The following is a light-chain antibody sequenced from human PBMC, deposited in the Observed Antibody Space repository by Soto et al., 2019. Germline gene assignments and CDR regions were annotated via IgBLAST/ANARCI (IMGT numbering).Light chain of an antibody. V-gene: IGLV2-14*01. CDR3: SSYASSSTLHV. CDR2: EVS. CDR1: SSDVGAYNY. Sequence: QSVLTQPASVSGSPGQSITISCTGTSSDVGAYNYVSWYQQHPGKAPKLMIYEVSNRPSGVSNRLSGSKSGNTASLTISGLQAEDEADYYCSSYASSSTLHVFGTGTKLTVL. J-gene: IGLJ1*01.